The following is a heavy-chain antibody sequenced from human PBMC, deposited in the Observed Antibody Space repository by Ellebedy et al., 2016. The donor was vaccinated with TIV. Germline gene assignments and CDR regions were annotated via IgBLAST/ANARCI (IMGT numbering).Heavy chain of an antibody. CDR2: ISGSSGSK. D-gene: IGHD2-2*01. V-gene: IGHV3-23*01. Sequence: PGGSLRLSCAASGFSFSSYAMSWVRQAPGKGLEWVSAISGSSGSKHYADSVEGRFTISRDNSKNTLYLQMNSLRAEDTAVYYCAKPVPNPPVVIAAGTYYYYGMDVWGQGTTVTVSS. CDR1: GFSFSSYA. CDR3: AKPVPNPPVVIAAGTYYYYGMDV. J-gene: IGHJ6*02.